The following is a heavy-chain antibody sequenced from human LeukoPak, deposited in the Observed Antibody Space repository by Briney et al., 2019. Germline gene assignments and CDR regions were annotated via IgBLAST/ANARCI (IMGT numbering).Heavy chain of an antibody. CDR3: VGFRATAGLY. CDR1: GFTFSSYA. D-gene: IGHD6-13*01. Sequence: GGSLRLSCSASGFTFSSYAMYWVRQAPGKGLEYVSAITSNGGSAYYADSVKGRFTISRDNSRNTLYLQMISLRAGDTAVYYCVGFRATAGLYWGQGTLVTVSS. J-gene: IGHJ4*02. CDR2: ITSNGGSA. V-gene: IGHV3-64D*06.